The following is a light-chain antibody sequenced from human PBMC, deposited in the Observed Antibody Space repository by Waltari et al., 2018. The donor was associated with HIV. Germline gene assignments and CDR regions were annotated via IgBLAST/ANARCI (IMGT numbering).Light chain of an antibody. CDR2: DKN. CDR1: SSNIGNNY. V-gene: IGLV1-51*01. Sequence: QSVLTQPPSVSAAPGQKVTMSCSGSSSNIGNNYVSWYQQLPGTAPKVPIYDKNKRPSGIPDRFSGSKSGTSATLGITGLQTGDEADYYCGTWDSSLSAVVFGGGTKLTVL. J-gene: IGLJ2*01. CDR3: GTWDSSLSAVV.